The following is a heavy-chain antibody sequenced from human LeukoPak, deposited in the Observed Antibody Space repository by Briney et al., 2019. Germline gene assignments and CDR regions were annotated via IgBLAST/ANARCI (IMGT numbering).Heavy chain of an antibody. J-gene: IGHJ4*02. CDR2: IYYSGST. CDR1: GGSISSSSYY. CDR3: ARYSGYDGNFDY. Sequence: PSETLSLTCTVSGGSISSSSYYWGWIRQSPGKGLEWIGSIYYSGSTYYNPSLKSRVTISVDTSKNQFSLKLSSVTAADTAVYYCARYSGYDGNFDYWGQGTLVTVSS. D-gene: IGHD5-12*01. V-gene: IGHV4-39*07.